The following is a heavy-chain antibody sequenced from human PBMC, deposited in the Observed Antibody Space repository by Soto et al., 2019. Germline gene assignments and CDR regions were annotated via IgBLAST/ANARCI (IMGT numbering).Heavy chain of an antibody. CDR1: GGAFNNYG. CDR3: ARGTVEMTKIKDLDY. Sequence: QVQLVQSGAEVKEPGSSVKISCKASGGAFNNYGITWVRQAPGQGLEWMGRIIPMYVSTNYAQRFQGRVSITSDESTSTAYLELSSLTSEDTAIYYCARGTVEMTKIKDLDYWGQGTLVAVSS. J-gene: IGHJ4*02. V-gene: IGHV1-69*15. CDR2: IIPMYVST. D-gene: IGHD4-17*01.